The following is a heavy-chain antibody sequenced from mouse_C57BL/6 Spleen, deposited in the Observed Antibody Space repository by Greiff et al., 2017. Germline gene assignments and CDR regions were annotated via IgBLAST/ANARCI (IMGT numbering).Heavy chain of an antibody. V-gene: IGHV14-2*01. CDR3: APLGGFAY. Sequence: EVQLQQSGAELVKPGASVKLSCTASGFNIKDYYMHWVKQRTEQGLEWIGRIDPGDGDTKYAPKFQGKATITADTSSNTAYLQLSSLTSEDTAVYYCAPLGGFAYWGQGTLVTVSA. J-gene: IGHJ3*01. CDR2: IDPGDGDT. CDR1: GFNIKDYY.